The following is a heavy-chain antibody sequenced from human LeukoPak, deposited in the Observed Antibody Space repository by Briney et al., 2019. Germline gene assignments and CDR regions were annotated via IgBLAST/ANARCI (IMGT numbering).Heavy chain of an antibody. CDR1: GFTFSYYW. D-gene: IGHD5-24*01. CDR2: INGDGSST. J-gene: IGHJ4*02. Sequence: GGSLRPSCAASGFTFSYYWMYWVRQAPGKGLVWVSRINGDGSSTSYADSVKGRFTISRDNAKNTLYLQMNSLRAEDTAVYYCARVRDGSFDYWGQGTLVTVSS. V-gene: IGHV3-74*01. CDR3: ARVRDGSFDY.